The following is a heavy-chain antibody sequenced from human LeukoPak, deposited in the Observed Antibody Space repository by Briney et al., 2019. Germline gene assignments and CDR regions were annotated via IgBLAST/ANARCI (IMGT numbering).Heavy chain of an antibody. CDR2: INPSDGST. CDR3: ARDKVFYDSGGTNMGFDY. V-gene: IGHV1-46*01. J-gene: IGHJ4*02. D-gene: IGHD3-22*01. CDR1: GYTFTSYY. Sequence: GASVKASCKASGYTFTSYYIHWVRQAPGQGLEWMGIINPSDGSTSYAQKFQGRVTLTRDTSTSTVYMVLSSLRSEDTAVYYCARDKVFYDSGGTNMGFDYWGQGTLVTVSS.